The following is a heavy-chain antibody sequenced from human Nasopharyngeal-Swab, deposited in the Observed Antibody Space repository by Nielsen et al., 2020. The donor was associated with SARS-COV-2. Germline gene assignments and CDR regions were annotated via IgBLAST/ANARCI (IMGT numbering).Heavy chain of an antibody. Sequence: GGSLRLSCAASGFTFSSYAMHWVRQAPGKGLEYVSAISSNGGSTYYADSVKGRFTISRDNSKNTLYLQMGSLRAEDMAVYYCARAAGTEGAFDIRGQGTMVTVSS. J-gene: IGHJ3*02. CDR1: GFTFSSYA. CDR3: ARAAGTEGAFDI. CDR2: ISSNGGST. D-gene: IGHD2-8*02. V-gene: IGHV3-64*02.